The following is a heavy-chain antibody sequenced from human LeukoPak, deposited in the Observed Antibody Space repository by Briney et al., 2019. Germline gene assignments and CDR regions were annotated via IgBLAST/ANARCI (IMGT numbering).Heavy chain of an antibody. Sequence: GGSLRLSCAASGFTVSSNYMSWVRQAPGKGLEWVSVIYSGGSTYYADSVKGRFTISRDNSKNTLYLQMNSLRAEDTAVYYCARDRGRLWLGAFDYWGQGTPVTVSS. CDR1: GFTVSSNY. CDR3: ARDRGRLWLGAFDY. CDR2: IYSGGST. J-gene: IGHJ4*02. V-gene: IGHV3-66*02. D-gene: IGHD3-10*01.